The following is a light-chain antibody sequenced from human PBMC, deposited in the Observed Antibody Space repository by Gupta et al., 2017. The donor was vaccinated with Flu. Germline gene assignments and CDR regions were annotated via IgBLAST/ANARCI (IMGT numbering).Light chain of an antibody. Sequence: STLSASVGDRVTIQCSASQSISSRLAWYQQKPGRAPKLLIYKASSLESAVPSRLSGSGSGTEFTLTISSLQPDDFATYYCQQYNSYSQDTFGQGTKLEIK. J-gene: IGKJ2*01. CDR1: QSISSR. V-gene: IGKV1-5*03. CDR3: QQYNSYSQDT. CDR2: KAS.